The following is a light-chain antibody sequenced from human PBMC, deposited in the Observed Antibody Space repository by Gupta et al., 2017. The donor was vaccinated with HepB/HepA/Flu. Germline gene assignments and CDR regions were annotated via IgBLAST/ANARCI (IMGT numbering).Light chain of an antibody. CDR1: TGAVTSTYY. Sequence: QTVVTQEPSVTVSLGGTVTLTCASNTGAVTSTYYPSWFQKKPGQAHRPLIYTTNNKHAWTPALFSSSRLGDKAALTLSGARPEDEDEYYCLGHCGGAWVFGGGTKLTVL. J-gene: IGLJ2*01. V-gene: IGLV7-43*01. CDR3: LGHCGGAWV. CDR2: TTN.